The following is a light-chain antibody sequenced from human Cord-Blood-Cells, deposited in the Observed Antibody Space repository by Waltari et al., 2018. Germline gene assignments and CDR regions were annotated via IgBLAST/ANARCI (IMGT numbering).Light chain of an antibody. CDR1: QSVSSN. CDR3: QQYNNWPPDT. Sequence: EIVMTQSPATLSVSPGARATLSCRASQSVSSNLAWYQQKPGQAPRLLIYGASTRATGIPARFSGSGSGTEFTLTISSLQSEDFAVYYCQQYNNWPPDTFGPGTKVDIK. V-gene: IGKV3-15*01. CDR2: GAS. J-gene: IGKJ3*01.